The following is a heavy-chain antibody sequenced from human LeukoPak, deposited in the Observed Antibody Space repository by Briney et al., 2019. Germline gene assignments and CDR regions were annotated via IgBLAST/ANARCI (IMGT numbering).Heavy chain of an antibody. V-gene: IGHV4-4*07. CDR2: IYSGGST. CDR1: GGSINSYY. CDR3: AGVNYLAPFDY. J-gene: IGHJ4*02. D-gene: IGHD1-7*01. Sequence: PSETLSLTCSVSGGSINSYYWSWIRQSAGKGLEWIGRIYSGGSTNYNPSLESRVTMSVDTSKNQFYLKLRPVTAADTAVYYCAGVNYLAPFDYWGQGTQVTVSS.